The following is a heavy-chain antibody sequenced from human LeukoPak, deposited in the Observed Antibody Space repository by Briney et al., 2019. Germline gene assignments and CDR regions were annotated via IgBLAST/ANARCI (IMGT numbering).Heavy chain of an antibody. CDR3: ASSGNYYFTLDY. CDR1: GGSISSYY. CDR2: VHYSGIT. D-gene: IGHD3-10*01. J-gene: IGHJ4*02. Sequence: KPSETLSLICTVSGGSISSYYWSWIRQPPGKGLEWIGYVHYSGITKYNPSVKSRFTISLDTSSSQFSLKLSSVTAADTAVYYCASSGNYYFTLDYWGQGTLVTVSS. V-gene: IGHV4-59*08.